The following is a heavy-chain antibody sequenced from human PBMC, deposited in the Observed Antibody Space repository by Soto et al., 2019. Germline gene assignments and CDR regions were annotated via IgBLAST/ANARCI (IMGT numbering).Heavy chain of an antibody. J-gene: IGHJ4*02. CDR1: GFTFSSYA. V-gene: IGHV3-30-3*02. CDR3: ANEQWLIL. D-gene: IGHD6-19*01. CDR2: ITYDGSNK. Sequence: SLRLSCAASGFTFSSYAMHWVRQAPGKGLEWVAVITYDGSNKYYADSVKGRFTISRDNSKNTLYLQMNSLRAEDTAVYYCANEQWLILWGQGTLVTVSS.